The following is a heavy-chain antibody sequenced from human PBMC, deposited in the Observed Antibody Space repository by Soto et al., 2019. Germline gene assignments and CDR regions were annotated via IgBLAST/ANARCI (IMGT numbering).Heavy chain of an antibody. Sequence: ASVKVSCKASGYTFTSYYMHWVRQAPGQGLEWMGIINPSGGSTSYAQKFQGRVTMTRDTSTSTVYMELSSLRSEDTAVYYCARGGSRRAIVVVVAATAGPFDYWGQGTLVTDS. CDR3: ARGGSRRAIVVVVAATAGPFDY. D-gene: IGHD2-15*01. CDR1: GYTFTSYY. J-gene: IGHJ4*02. CDR2: INPSGGST. V-gene: IGHV1-46*01.